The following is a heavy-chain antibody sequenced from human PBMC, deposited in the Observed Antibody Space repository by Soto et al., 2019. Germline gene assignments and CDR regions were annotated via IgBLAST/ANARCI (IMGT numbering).Heavy chain of an antibody. J-gene: IGHJ4*02. CDR2: IYYSGST. V-gene: IGHV4-39*07. D-gene: IGHD3-10*01. Sequence: SETLSLTCTVSGGSISSSSYYWGWIRQPPGKGLEWIGSIYYSGSTYYNPSLKSRVTISVDTSKNQFSLKLSSVTAADTAVYYCASQLSFYGSGSPFDYWGQGTLVTV. CDR1: GGSISSSSYY. CDR3: ASQLSFYGSGSPFDY.